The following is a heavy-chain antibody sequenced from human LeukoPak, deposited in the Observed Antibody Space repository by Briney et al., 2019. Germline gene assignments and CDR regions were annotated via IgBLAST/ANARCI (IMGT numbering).Heavy chain of an antibody. CDR3: ARAASDYDILTGYSHTRFDY. CDR1: GGSFNSYY. Sequence: SETLSLTCTVSGGSFNSYYWNWIRQPAEKGLEWIGRIYSSGSTNYNPSLKSRVTMSVDTSKNQFSLKLSSVTAADTAIYYCARAASDYDILTGYSHTRFDYWGQGTLVTVSS. D-gene: IGHD3-9*01. CDR2: IYSSGST. V-gene: IGHV4-4*07. J-gene: IGHJ4*02.